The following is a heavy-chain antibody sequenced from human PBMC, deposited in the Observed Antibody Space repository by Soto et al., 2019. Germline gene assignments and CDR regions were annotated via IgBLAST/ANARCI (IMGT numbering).Heavy chain of an antibody. V-gene: IGHV3-7*01. CDR3: ARDEGWDYEVREVTPGGYYFDY. CDR1: GFTFSSYW. CDR2: IKQDGSEK. D-gene: IGHD3-10*01. Sequence: EVQLVESGGGLVQPGGSLRLSCAASGFTFSSYWMSWVRQAPGKGLEWVANIKQDGSEKYYVDSVKGRFTISRDNAKNSLYLQMNSLRAEDTAVYYCARDEGWDYEVREVTPGGYYFDYWGQGTLVTVAS. J-gene: IGHJ4*02.